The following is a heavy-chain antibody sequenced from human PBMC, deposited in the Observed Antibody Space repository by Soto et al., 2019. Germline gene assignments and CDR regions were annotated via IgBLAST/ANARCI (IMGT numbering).Heavy chain of an antibody. V-gene: IGHV1-46*01. Sequence: ASVKVSCKASGYTFTSYYMHWVRQAPGQGLEWMGIINPSGGSTSYAQKFQGRVTMTRDTSTSTVYMELSSLRSEDTAVYYCARDGLYYYDSSGYGMDVWGQGTTVTVSS. CDR1: GYTFTSYY. D-gene: IGHD3-22*01. CDR2: INPSGGST. CDR3: ARDGLYYYDSSGYGMDV. J-gene: IGHJ6*02.